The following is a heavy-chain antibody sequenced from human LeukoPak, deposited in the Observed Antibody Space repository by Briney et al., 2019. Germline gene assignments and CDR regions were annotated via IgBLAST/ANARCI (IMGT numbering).Heavy chain of an antibody. CDR1: GFTISYNH. J-gene: IGHJ5*02. V-gene: IGHV3-53*04. CDR2: IYSNTSA. Sequence: PGGSLRLSCAASGFTISYNHMSWVRQAPGKGLQWVSVIYSNTSAYYADSVKGRFTISRHNSKNTLYLQMTSLRAEDTAVYYCARDIPVDSRSSVPKPVRDSWGQGTLVTVSS. CDR3: ARDIPVDSRSSVPKPVRDS. D-gene: IGHD6-6*01.